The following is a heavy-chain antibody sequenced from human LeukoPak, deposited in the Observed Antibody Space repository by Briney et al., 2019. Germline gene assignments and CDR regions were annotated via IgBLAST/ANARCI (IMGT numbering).Heavy chain of an antibody. J-gene: IGHJ4*02. CDR2: IWYDGSNK. D-gene: IGHD5-18*01. CDR1: GFTFSSYG. Sequence: GGSLRLSCAASGFTFSSYGMHWVRQAPGKGLEWVAVIWYDGSNKYYADSVKGRFTISRDNSKNTLYLQMNSLRAEDTAVYYCARLKADSYGFDYWGQGTLITVSS. CDR3: ARLKADSYGFDY. V-gene: IGHV3-33*01.